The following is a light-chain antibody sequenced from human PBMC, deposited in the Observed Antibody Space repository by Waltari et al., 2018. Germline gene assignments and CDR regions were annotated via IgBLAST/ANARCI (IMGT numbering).Light chain of an antibody. CDR3: QAWDSSTV. Sequence: SYELTQPPSVSVSPGQTASITCSGDKLGDKYACWYQQTPGQSPVLVIYQESKRPSGLPEGFSGSNSGNTATLTISGTQAMDEADYYCQAWDSSTVFGTGTKVTVL. J-gene: IGLJ1*01. CDR1: KLGDKY. V-gene: IGLV3-1*01. CDR2: QES.